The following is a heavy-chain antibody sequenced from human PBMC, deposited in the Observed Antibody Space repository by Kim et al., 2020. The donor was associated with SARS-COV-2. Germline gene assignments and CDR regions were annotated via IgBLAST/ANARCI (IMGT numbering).Heavy chain of an antibody. D-gene: IGHD3-22*01. CDR3: ARDSWLEPGRYYYYGMDV. Sequence: GGSLRLSCAASGFTFSSYGMHWVRQAPGKGLEWVAVIWYDGSNKYYADSVKGRFTISRDNSKNTLYLQMNSLRAEDTAVYYCARDSWLEPGRYYYYGMDVWGQGTTVTVSS. CDR2: IWYDGSNK. CDR1: GFTFSSYG. V-gene: IGHV3-33*01. J-gene: IGHJ6*02.